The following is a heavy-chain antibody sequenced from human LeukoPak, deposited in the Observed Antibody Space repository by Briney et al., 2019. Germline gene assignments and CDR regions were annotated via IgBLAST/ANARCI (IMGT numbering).Heavy chain of an antibody. Sequence: ASVKVSCKASGYTFTSNGISWVRQAPGQGLEWMGRISGYNGNTNYAQKLQGRVTMTTDTSTSTAYMELRSLRSDDTAVYYCARNRSGYCDYWGQGTLVTVSS. CDR1: GYTFTSNG. D-gene: IGHD3-3*01. J-gene: IGHJ4*02. V-gene: IGHV1-18*01. CDR3: ARNRSGYCDY. CDR2: ISGYNGNT.